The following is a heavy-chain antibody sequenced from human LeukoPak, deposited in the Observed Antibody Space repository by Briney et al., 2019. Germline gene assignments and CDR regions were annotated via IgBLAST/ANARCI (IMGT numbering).Heavy chain of an antibody. CDR3: AKPYDSSGYYPGWFQH. D-gene: IGHD3-22*01. J-gene: IGHJ1*01. Sequence: PGGSLRLSCAASGFTFSSYAMSWVRQAPGNGLEWVSAISGSGGSTYYADSVKGRFTISRDNSKNTLYLQMNSLRAEDTAVYYCAKPYDSSGYYPGWFQHWGQGTLVTVSS. V-gene: IGHV3-23*01. CDR1: GFTFSSYA. CDR2: ISGSGGST.